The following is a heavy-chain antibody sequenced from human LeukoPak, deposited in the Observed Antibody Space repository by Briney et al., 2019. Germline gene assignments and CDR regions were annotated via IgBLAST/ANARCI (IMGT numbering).Heavy chain of an antibody. CDR1: GFTFSSYG. J-gene: IGHJ4*02. Sequence: PGVPLRLSCAASGFTFSSYGMHWARQAPGKGLEWVAVIWYDGSNKYYADSVKGRFTISRDNSKNTLYLQMNSLRAEDTAVYYCALGGYSSGWYYFDYWGQGTLVTVSS. CDR2: IWYDGSNK. D-gene: IGHD6-19*01. CDR3: ALGGYSSGWYYFDY. V-gene: IGHV3-33*01.